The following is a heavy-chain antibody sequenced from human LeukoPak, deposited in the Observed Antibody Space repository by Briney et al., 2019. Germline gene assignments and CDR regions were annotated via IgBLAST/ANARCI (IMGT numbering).Heavy chain of an antibody. V-gene: IGHV4-4*01. Sequence: PSETLSPTCAVSGGSMSSTKWWSWVRQPPGKGLEWIGEIYHSGSTNYNPSLTSRVTISVDKSKNQVSLNLSSVTAADTAVYCCATSTVMNHYCFDYWAQGTLVTVSS. D-gene: IGHD1-14*01. CDR2: IYHSGST. CDR3: ATSTVMNHYCFDY. J-gene: IGHJ4*02. CDR1: GGSMSSTKW.